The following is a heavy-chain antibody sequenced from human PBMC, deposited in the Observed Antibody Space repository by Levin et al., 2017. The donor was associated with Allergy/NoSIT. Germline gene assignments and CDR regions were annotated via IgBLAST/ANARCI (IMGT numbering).Heavy chain of an antibody. J-gene: IGHJ5*02. V-gene: IGHV3-21*01. CDR1: GFTFSSYS. CDR3: ASGFDP. Sequence: GESLKISCAASGFTFSSYSMTWVRQAPGKGLEWVSTISSSSVHIYYADSVKGRFTISRDNAKSSLYLQMNSLRADDTAVYYCASGFDPWGQGTLVTVSS. CDR2: ISSSSVHI.